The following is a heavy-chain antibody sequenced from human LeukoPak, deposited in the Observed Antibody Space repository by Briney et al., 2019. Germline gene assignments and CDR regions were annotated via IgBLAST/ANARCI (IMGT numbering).Heavy chain of an antibody. J-gene: IGHJ3*02. CDR3: ARGVFNAFDI. D-gene: IGHD3-10*02. V-gene: IGHV3-21*01. Sequence: GRSLRLSCAASGFTFSSYSMNWVRQAPGKGLEWVSSISSSSSYIYYADSVKGRFTICRDNAKNSLYLQMNSLRAEDTAVYYCARGVFNAFDIWGQGTTVTVSS. CDR1: GFTFSSYS. CDR2: ISSSSSYI.